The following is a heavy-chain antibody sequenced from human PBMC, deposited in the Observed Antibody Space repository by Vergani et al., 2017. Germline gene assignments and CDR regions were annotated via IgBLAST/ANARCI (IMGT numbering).Heavy chain of an antibody. D-gene: IGHD1-26*01. Sequence: EVPLVQSGAEVKKPGATVKISCTVSGYTFTEYYMHWVQQAPGKGLEWRGLVDTEDGERIYTEKFQGRVTITADTSTVTAYMELSSLSSEDTAMSYGATSYCGSSWGQGTLVTVSS. J-gene: IGHJ5*02. CDR3: ATSYCGSS. CDR2: VDTEDGER. V-gene: IGHV1-69-2*01. CDR1: GYTFTEYY.